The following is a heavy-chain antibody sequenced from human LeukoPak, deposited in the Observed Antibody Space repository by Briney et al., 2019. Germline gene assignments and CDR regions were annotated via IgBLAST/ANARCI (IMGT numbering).Heavy chain of an antibody. CDR1: GGSISSYY. V-gene: IGHV4-59*01. J-gene: IGHJ4*02. CDR2: IYYSGST. D-gene: IGHD3-16*01. CDR3: ARAWRGEYYFDY. Sequence: SETLSLTCTVSGGSISSYYWSWIRQPPGKGLEWIGYIYYSGSTNYNPSLKSRVTISVDTSKNQCSLKLSSVTAADTAVYYCARAWRGEYYFDYWGRGTLVTVSS.